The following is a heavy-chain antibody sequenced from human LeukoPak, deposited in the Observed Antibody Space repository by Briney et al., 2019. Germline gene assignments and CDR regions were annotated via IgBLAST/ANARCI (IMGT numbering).Heavy chain of an antibody. CDR2: INTNTGNP. Sequence: ASVKVSCKASGYTFTGYYMHWVRQAPGQGLEWMGWINTNTGNPTYAQGFTGRFVFSLDTSVNTAYLQISSLKAEDTAVYYCASYPSTATGFNFDYWGQGTLVTVSS. V-gene: IGHV7-4-1*02. D-gene: IGHD1-14*01. CDR3: ASYPSTATGFNFDY. J-gene: IGHJ4*02. CDR1: GYTFTGYY.